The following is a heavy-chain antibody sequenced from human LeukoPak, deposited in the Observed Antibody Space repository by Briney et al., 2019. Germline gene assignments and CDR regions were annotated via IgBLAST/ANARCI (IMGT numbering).Heavy chain of an antibody. CDR2: VNQGGTGK. Sequence: GGSLRLSCAASGFTFSSQWMSWVRQAPGKGLEWVANVNQGGTGKYYVDSVKGRFTISRDNAKNSLYLQMNSLRAEDTAVYYCARGLRRHIVVVTDDAFDIWGQGTMVTVSS. V-gene: IGHV3-7*01. D-gene: IGHD2-21*02. J-gene: IGHJ3*02. CDR1: GFTFSSQW. CDR3: ARGLRRHIVVVTDDAFDI.